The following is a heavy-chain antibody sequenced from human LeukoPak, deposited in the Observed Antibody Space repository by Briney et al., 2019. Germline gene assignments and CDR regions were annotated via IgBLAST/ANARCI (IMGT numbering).Heavy chain of an antibody. J-gene: IGHJ2*01. D-gene: IGHD4-17*01. Sequence: SGTLSLTCTVSGGSISSSSYYWGWIRQPPGKGLEWIGSIYYSGSTYYNPSLKSRVTISVDTSKNQFSLKLSSVTAADTAVYYCARQNYGDYVFDLWGRGTLVAVSS. CDR2: IYYSGST. CDR3: ARQNYGDYVFDL. V-gene: IGHV4-39*01. CDR1: GGSISSSSYY.